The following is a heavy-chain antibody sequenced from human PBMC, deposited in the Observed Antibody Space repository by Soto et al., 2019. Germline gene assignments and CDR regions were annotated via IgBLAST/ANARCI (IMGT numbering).Heavy chain of an antibody. CDR3: ARGPSRYNWNYYYGMDV. J-gene: IGHJ6*02. CDR2: INPDSGGT. D-gene: IGHD1-20*01. CDR1: GYSFADYY. V-gene: IGHV1-2*02. Sequence: ASVKVSCKASGYSFADYYMHWVRQAPGQGLEWMGWINPDSGGTNYAQKFQGRVTMTRDSSITTAYMELSSLRSEDTAVYYCARGPSRYNWNYYYGMDVWGQGTTVTVSS.